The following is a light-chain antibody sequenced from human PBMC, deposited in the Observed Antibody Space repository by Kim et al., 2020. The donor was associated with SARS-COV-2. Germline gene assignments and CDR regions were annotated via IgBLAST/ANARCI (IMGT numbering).Light chain of an antibody. CDR2: DVS. J-gene: IGLJ2*01. V-gene: IGLV2-14*03. Sequence: PGQSITISCTRTSSDGGGYNYVSWYQQHPGKAPKLMIYDVSNRPSGVSNRFSGSKSGNTASLTISGLQAEDEADYYCSSYTSSSPLFGGGTQLTVL. CDR3: SSYTSSSPL. CDR1: SSDGGGYNY.